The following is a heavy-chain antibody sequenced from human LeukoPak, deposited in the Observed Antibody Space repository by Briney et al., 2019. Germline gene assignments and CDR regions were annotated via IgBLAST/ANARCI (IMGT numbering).Heavy chain of an antibody. CDR3: AKDIGITIFGVVKAFDY. Sequence: GGSLRLSCAASGFTFSSYAMSWVRQAPGKGLEWVSSISNSGGRTFYTDSVKGRFTISRDNSKNTLYLQMNSLRAEDTAVYYCAKDIGITIFGVVKAFDYWGQGTLVTVSS. J-gene: IGHJ4*02. D-gene: IGHD3-3*01. CDR2: ISNSGGRT. CDR1: GFTFSSYA. V-gene: IGHV3-23*01.